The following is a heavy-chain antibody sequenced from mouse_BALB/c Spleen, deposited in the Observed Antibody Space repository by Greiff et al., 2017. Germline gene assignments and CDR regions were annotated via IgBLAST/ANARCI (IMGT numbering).Heavy chain of an antibody. CDR3: TRGGKGWYFDV. V-gene: IGHV1-15*01. CDR2: IDPETGGT. CDR1: GYTFPDYE. J-gene: IGHJ1*01. Sequence: VQLQQSGAELVRPGASVTLSCKASGYTFPDYEMHWVKQTPVHGLEWIGAIDPETGGTAYNQKFKGKATLTADKSSSTAYMELRSLTSEDSAVYYCTRGGKGWYFDVWGAGTTVTVSS. D-gene: IGHD2-1*01.